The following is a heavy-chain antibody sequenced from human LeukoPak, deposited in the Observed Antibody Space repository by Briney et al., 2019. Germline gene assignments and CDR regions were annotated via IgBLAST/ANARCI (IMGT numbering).Heavy chain of an antibody. V-gene: IGHV1-69*05. CDR3: ASSDGKYFQH. CDR1: GGTFSSYA. Sequence: SVKVSCKASGGTFSSYAISWVRQAPGQGLEWMGGIIPIFGTANYAQKFQGRVTITTDESTSTAYMELSSLRSDDTAVYYCASSDGKYFQHWGQGTLVTVSS. J-gene: IGHJ1*01. D-gene: IGHD1-1*01. CDR2: IIPIFGTA.